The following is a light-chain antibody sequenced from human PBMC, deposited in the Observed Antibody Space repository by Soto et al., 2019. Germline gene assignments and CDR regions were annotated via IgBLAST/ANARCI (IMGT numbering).Light chain of an antibody. Sequence: DIQMTQSPSALSASVGDRVTITCRASRSVSNWLAWYQQKPGKAPKLLIYEASSLESGVPSRFSGSGSGTEFTLTISSLQPDDFATYYCQHYNSYSYTFGQGTRLEIK. J-gene: IGKJ2*01. V-gene: IGKV1-5*03. CDR2: EAS. CDR3: QHYNSYSYT. CDR1: RSVSNW.